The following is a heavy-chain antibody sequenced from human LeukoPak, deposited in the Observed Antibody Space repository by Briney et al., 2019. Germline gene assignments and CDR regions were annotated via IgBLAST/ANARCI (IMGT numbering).Heavy chain of an antibody. CDR3: MSDLDN. CDR2: IKTKGEGGTV. Sequence: GGSLRLSCATSGFTFSNAWMTWVRQTQGKGLEWVGRIKTKGEGGTVDYAAPVKGRFTISRDDSKNTLYLQMNSLKTEDTAIYYCMSDLDNWGQGTLVTVSS. V-gene: IGHV3-15*01. J-gene: IGHJ4*02. CDR1: GFTFSNAW.